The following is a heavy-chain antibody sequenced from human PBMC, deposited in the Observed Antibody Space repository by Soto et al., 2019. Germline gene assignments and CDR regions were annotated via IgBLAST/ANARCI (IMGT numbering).Heavy chain of an antibody. J-gene: IGHJ4*02. Sequence: SETLSLTCTVSGGSISSGDYYWSWIRQPPGKGLEWIGYIYYSGSTYYNPSLKSRVTISVDTSKNQFSLKLSSVTAADTAVYYCARHDILTGPMGYWGQGTLVTVSS. CDR1: GGSISSGDYY. V-gene: IGHV4-30-4*01. D-gene: IGHD3-9*01. CDR3: ARHDILTGPMGY. CDR2: IYYSGST.